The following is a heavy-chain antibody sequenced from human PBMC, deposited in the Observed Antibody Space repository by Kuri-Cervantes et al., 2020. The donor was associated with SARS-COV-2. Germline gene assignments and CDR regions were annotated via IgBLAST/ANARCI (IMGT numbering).Heavy chain of an antibody. CDR1: GFIFSTSG. V-gene: IGHV3-33*08. CDR2: IWYDGSNK. J-gene: IGHJ4*02. CDR3: TTHLRFLEWFLDY. D-gene: IGHD3-3*01. Sequence: GGSLRLSCAASGFIFSTSGMHWVRQAPGKGLEWVAVIWYDGSNKYYADSVKGRFTISRDNSKNTLYLQMNSLKTEDTAVYYCTTHLRFLEWFLDYWGQGTLVTVSS.